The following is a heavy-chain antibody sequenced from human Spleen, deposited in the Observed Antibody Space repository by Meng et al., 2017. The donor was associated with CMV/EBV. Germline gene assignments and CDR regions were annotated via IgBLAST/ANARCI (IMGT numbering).Heavy chain of an antibody. CDR2: INSDETST. V-gene: IGHV3-74*01. CDR3: ARISSSFGYGMDV. J-gene: IGHJ6*02. D-gene: IGHD6-13*01. Sequence: GESLKISCAASGFTFSSYWMHWVRQAPGKGLVWVSHINSDETSTSYADSVKGRFTISRDNAKNSLYLQMNSLRAEDTAVYYCARISSSFGYGMDVWGQGTTVTVSS. CDR1: GFTFSSYW.